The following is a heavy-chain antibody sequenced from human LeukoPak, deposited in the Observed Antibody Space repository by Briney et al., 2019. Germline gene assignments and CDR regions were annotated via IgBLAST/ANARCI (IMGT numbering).Heavy chain of an antibody. CDR3: AKVDGSSWYYFDY. Sequence: GGSLRLSCAASGFTFSSYAMSWVRQAPGKGLEWVSAISGSDGSTYYADSVKGRFTISRDNSKNTLYLQMNSLRAEDTAVYYCAKVDGSSWYYFDYRGQGTLVTVSS. D-gene: IGHD6-13*01. V-gene: IGHV3-23*01. CDR1: GFTFSSYA. J-gene: IGHJ4*02. CDR2: ISGSDGST.